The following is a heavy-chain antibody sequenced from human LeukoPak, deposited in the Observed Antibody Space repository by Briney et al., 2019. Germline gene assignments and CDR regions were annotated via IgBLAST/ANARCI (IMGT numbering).Heavy chain of an antibody. Sequence: SETLSLTCTVSGGSLSSYYWSWIRQPPGTGLEWMGYIYYSGSTNYNPSLKSRVTISVDKSKNQFSLKLSSVTAADTAVYYCARGRRYGDYALSFDYWGQGTLVTVSS. CDR3: ARGRRYGDYALSFDY. CDR1: GGSLSSYY. J-gene: IGHJ4*02. V-gene: IGHV4-59*12. CDR2: IYYSGST. D-gene: IGHD4-17*01.